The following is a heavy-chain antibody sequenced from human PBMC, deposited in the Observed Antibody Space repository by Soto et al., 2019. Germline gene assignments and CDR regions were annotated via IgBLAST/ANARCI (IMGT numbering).Heavy chain of an antibody. CDR3: AHRRGDRLTGHYYFDF. J-gene: IGHJ4*02. D-gene: IGHD3-9*01. CDR1: GFSLSTSGVG. V-gene: IGHV2-5*02. Sequence: SGPTLVNPTQTLTLTCTFSGFSLSTSGVGVGWIRQPPGKALEWLALISWDGEKRYRPSLKTRLTVTKDTSENQVVLTMTNMDPVDTATYYCAHRRGDRLTGHYYFDFWGQGTLGTGSS. CDR2: ISWDGEK.